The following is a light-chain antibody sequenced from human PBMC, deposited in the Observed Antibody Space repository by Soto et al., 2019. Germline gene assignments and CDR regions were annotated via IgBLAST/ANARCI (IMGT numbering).Light chain of an antibody. CDR1: SSNIGAGYD. CDR2: GNS. CDR3: QSYDSSLSGYV. V-gene: IGLV1-40*01. J-gene: IGLJ1*01. Sequence: QSALTQPPSVSGAPGQRVTISCTGISSNIGAGYDVHWYQQLPGTAPKLLIYGNSNRPSGVPDRFSGSKSGTSASLAITGLQAEDEADYYCQSYDSSLSGYVFGTGTKVTGL.